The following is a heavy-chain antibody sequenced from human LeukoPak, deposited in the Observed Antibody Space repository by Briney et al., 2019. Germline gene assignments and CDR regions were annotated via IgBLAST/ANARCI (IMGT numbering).Heavy chain of an antibody. D-gene: IGHD2-2*01. J-gene: IGHJ4*02. CDR1: GFIFSDAW. CDR2: VKIKTEGGSA. CDR3: ARDSAYHGHDY. Sequence: PGGSLRLSCAASGFIFSDAWMSWVRQAPGKGLEWVGHVKIKTEGGSADYSAPVKGRFTISRDDSKNTPYLQMNSLTTEDTAVYYCARDSAYHGHDYWGQGTLVTVSS. V-gene: IGHV3-15*01.